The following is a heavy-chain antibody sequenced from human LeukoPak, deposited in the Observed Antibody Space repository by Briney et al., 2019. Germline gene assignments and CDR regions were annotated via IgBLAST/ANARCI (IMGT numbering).Heavy chain of an antibody. D-gene: IGHD6-13*01. Sequence: SGPALVKPTPTLTLTCTLSGFSLSTSGMCVSWIRQPPGKALEWLARIDWDDDKYYSTSLRTRVSISKDTSKEQVVLTMTNMDHGDTATYYCARLIAASSYFDYWGQGMLVTVSS. J-gene: IGHJ4*02. V-gene: IGHV2-70*11. CDR3: ARLIAASSYFDY. CDR1: GFSLSTSGMC. CDR2: IDWDDDK.